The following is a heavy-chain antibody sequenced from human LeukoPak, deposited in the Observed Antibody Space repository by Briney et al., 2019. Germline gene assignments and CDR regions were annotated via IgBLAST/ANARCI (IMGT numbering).Heavy chain of an antibody. CDR1: GFTFSSYA. V-gene: IGHV3-23*01. Sequence: GGSLRLSCAASGFTFSSYAMSWVRQAPGKGLEWVSSIGGSDGRTYYAESVKGRFTISRDNSKNTLYPQMNSLRVEDTAVYFCADPPNADYWGQGTLVTVSS. J-gene: IGHJ4*02. CDR2: IGGSDGRT. D-gene: IGHD4/OR15-4a*01. CDR3: ADPPNADY.